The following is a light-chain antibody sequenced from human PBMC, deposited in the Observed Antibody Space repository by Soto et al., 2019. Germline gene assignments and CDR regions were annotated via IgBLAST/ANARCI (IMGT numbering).Light chain of an antibody. Sequence: QSVLTQPASVSGSPGQSITISCTGTSSDVGGYNYVSWYQQHPGKAPKLMIYEVSNRPSGVSNRFSGSKSGNTASLTISGLQAEDEADHYCSSYKSSSTLGVFGTGTKVTVL. V-gene: IGLV2-14*01. CDR2: EVS. CDR3: SSYKSSSTLGV. J-gene: IGLJ1*01. CDR1: SSDVGGYNY.